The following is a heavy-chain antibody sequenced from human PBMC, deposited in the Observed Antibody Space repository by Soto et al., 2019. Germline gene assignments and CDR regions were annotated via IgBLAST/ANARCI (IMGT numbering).Heavy chain of an antibody. CDR1: GYTFIRHG. V-gene: IGHV3-30*03. CDR2: ISDDGRRK. Sequence: GGSLRLSCLGSGYTFIRHGMHWVRQAPGKGLEWLTFISDDGRRKYYADSVNGRFTIDRDDPKNTVYVHMNSLKEEDTALYYCARDLTGGWSFDYWGQGTLVTVSS. D-gene: IGHD6-19*01. CDR3: ARDLTGGWSFDY. J-gene: IGHJ4*02.